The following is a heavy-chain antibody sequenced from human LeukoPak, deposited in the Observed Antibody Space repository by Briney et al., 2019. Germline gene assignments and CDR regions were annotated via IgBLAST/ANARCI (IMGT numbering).Heavy chain of an antibody. CDR1: GFTFSSHG. Sequence: GGTLRLSCAASGFTFSSHGMSWVRQAPGKGLEWVSGIVGGAGGTYYADSVKGRFTISRDNSKDTLYLQMNSLRAEDTAVYYCARDPSGHLVRGRWFDPWGQGTLVTVSS. CDR2: IVGGAGGT. CDR3: ARDPSGHLVRGRWFDP. J-gene: IGHJ5*02. V-gene: IGHV3-23*01. D-gene: IGHD6-6*01.